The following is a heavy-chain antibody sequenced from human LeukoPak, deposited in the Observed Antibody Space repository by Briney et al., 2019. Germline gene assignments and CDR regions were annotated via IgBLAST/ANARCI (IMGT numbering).Heavy chain of an antibody. CDR1: GGSIIGYY. J-gene: IGHJ4*02. D-gene: IGHD6-13*01. CDR2: IHGTGGT. Sequence: SETLSLTCTVSGGSIIGYYWSWIRQPAGKGLEWIGRIHGTGGTDYNPSLKSRVTMSVDTSKNQFSLKLTSVTAADTAVYSCAKDGSSWPFFDSWGQGTLVTVSS. V-gene: IGHV4-4*07. CDR3: AKDGSSWPFFDS.